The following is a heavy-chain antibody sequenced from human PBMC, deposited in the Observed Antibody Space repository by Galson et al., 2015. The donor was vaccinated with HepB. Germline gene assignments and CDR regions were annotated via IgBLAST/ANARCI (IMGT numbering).Heavy chain of an antibody. CDR2: IIPILGIA. CDR1: GGTFSSYT. D-gene: IGHD3-10*01. V-gene: IGHV1-69*04. CDR3: ARELVVRGVRGDY. Sequence: CKASGGTFSSYTISWVRQAPGQGLEWMGRIIPILGIANYAQKFQGRVTITADKSTSTAYMELSSLRSEDTAVYYCARELVVRGVRGDYWGQGTLVTVSS. J-gene: IGHJ4*02.